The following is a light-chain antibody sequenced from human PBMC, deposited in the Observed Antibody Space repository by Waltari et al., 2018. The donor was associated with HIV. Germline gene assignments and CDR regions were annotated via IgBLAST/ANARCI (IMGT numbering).Light chain of an antibody. V-gene: IGLV3-1*01. CDR2: QDT. Sequence: SYELTQPPSVSVSPGQTASISCSGDELRDKFVCWYQQKPGQSPVLVIYQDTKRPSGIPDRFSGSNSGNTATLTISGTQAMDEADYYCHAWDSSTVVFGGGTKLTVL. CDR3: HAWDSSTVV. J-gene: IGLJ2*01. CDR1: ELRDKF.